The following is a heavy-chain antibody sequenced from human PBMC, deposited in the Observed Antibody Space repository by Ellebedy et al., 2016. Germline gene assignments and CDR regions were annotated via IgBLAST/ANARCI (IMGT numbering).Heavy chain of an antibody. J-gene: IGHJ4*02. CDR3: AKGRGYSYGGLDY. V-gene: IGHV3-23*01. CDR2: ISGSGGST. CDR1: GFTFSSYA. Sequence: GESLKISXAASGFTFSSYAMSWVRQAPGKGLEWVSAISGSGGSTYYADSVKGRFTISRDNSKNTLYLQMNSLRAEDTAVYYCAKGRGYSYGGLDYWGQGTLVTVSS. D-gene: IGHD5-18*01.